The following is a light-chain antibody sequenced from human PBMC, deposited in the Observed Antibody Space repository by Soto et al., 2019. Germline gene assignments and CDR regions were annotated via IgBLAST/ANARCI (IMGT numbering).Light chain of an antibody. CDR2: GAS. CDR1: QSVSSN. J-gene: IGKJ4*01. CDR3: QQYNNWPLT. V-gene: IGKV3-15*01. Sequence: EIVMTQSPATLSVSTGERATLSCRASQSVSSNLAWYQQKPGQAPRLLIYGASTRATGIPARFSGSGSGTEFTPTISSLQSEDFAVYYCQQYNNWPLTFGGGTKVDIK.